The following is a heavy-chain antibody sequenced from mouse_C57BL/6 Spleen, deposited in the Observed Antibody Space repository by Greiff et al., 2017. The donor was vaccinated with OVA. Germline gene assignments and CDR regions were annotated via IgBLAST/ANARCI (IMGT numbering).Heavy chain of an antibody. V-gene: IGHV1-53*01. CDR2: INPSNGGT. CDR3: AREKAYYSNGWYFDV. D-gene: IGHD2-5*01. Sequence: QVQLQQPGTELVKPGASVKLSCKASGYTFTSYWMHWVKQRPGQGLEWIGNINPSNGGTNYNEKFKSKATLTVDKSSCTAYMQLSSLTSEDSAVYYCAREKAYYSNGWYFDVWGTGTTVTVSS. CDR1: GYTFTSYW. J-gene: IGHJ1*03.